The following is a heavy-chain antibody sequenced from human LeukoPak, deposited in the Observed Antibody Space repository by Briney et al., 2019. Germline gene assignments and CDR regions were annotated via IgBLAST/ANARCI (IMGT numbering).Heavy chain of an antibody. Sequence: SETLSLTCTVSGGSISSYYWSWIRQPPGKGLEWIGYIYYSGSTNYNPSLKSRVTISVDTSKNQFSLKLSSVTAAGTAVYYCARGVGANDDAFDIWGQGTMVTVSS. J-gene: IGHJ3*02. CDR1: GGSISSYY. D-gene: IGHD1-26*01. CDR2: IYYSGST. CDR3: ARGVGANDDAFDI. V-gene: IGHV4-59*01.